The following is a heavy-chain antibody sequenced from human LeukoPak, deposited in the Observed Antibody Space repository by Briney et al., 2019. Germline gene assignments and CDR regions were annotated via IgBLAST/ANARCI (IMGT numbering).Heavy chain of an antibody. Sequence: PGGSLRLSCAASGVTFSNAWMNWVRQAPGKGLEWGGRIKSKTDGGTTNYAAPVKGRFTISRDDSKNTLYLQMNSLKTEDTAVYYCTTGAGRGYWGQGTLVTVSS. CDR1: GVTFSNAW. J-gene: IGHJ4*02. V-gene: IGHV3-15*07. CDR3: TTGAGRGY. CDR2: IKSKTDGGTT.